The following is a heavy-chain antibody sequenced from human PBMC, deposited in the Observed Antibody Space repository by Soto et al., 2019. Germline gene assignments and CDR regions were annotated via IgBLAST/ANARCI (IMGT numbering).Heavy chain of an antibody. J-gene: IGHJ4*02. D-gene: IGHD2-15*01. CDR1: GVSITSHY. CDR2: VHYSGST. V-gene: IGHV4-59*11. Sequence: PSETLSLTCTVSGVSITSHYWTWIRQPPGKGLEWIGNVHYSGSTHSSPSLKSRVIISLDTSENQSSLKLNSVTAADTAVYYCTGGGSGHTFDYWGRGTLVTVSS. CDR3: TGGGSGHTFDY.